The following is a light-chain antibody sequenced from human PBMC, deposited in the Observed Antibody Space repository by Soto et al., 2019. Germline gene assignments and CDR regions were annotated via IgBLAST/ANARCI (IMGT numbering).Light chain of an antibody. Sequence: DIQMTQSPSALSASVGDRVTITCRASQSISSWLAWYQQKPGKAPKLLIYDASSLESGVPSRFSGSGSGTEFTLTISSLQPDDFATYYCYQYNSYSPITLGQGTRLEIK. CDR2: DAS. J-gene: IGKJ5*01. CDR1: QSISSW. CDR3: YQYNSYSPIT. V-gene: IGKV1-5*01.